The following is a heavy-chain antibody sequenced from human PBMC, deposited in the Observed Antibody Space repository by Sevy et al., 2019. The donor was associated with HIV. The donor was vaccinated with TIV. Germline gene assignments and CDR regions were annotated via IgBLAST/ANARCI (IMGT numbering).Heavy chain of an antibody. Sequence: ASVKVSCKASGYTFTTYAITWVPQAPGEGLEWMGWISVNNGNRNYAQKVQDRVTMTTDTSTNTAYMELRSLRSDDTAMYYCARVVMSSSWPCFDYSGQRTLVTVSS. V-gene: IGHV1-18*01. CDR3: ARVVMSSSWPCFDY. CDR2: ISVNNGNR. CDR1: GYTFTTYA. D-gene: IGHD6-13*01. J-gene: IGHJ4*02.